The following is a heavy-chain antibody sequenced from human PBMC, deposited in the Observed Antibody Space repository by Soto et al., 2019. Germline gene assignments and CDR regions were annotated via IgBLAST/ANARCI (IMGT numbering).Heavy chain of an antibody. Sequence: QVQLVESGGGVVQPGRSLRLSCAASGFTFSSYGMHWVRQAPGKGLEWVPVISYDGSNKYYADSVKGRFTISRDNSKNTLYLQMNSLRAEDTAVYYCAKGDSSNLYSPYGMDVWGQGTTVTVSS. CDR1: GFTFSSYG. CDR2: ISYDGSNK. V-gene: IGHV3-30*18. CDR3: AKGDSSNLYSPYGMDV. J-gene: IGHJ6*02. D-gene: IGHD6-13*01.